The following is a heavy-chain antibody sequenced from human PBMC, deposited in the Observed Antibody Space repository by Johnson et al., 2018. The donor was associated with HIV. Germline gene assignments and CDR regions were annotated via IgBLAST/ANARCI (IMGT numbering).Heavy chain of an antibody. J-gene: IGHJ3*02. Sequence: EVQLVESGGGLVQPGGFLRLSCAASGFIFSSYAMSWVRQAPGKGLEWVSSISGSGVSTYYADSVKGRFTISRDNSKNTLYLQMNILRAEDTAVYYCAKFPLPTTLLGAFDIWGQGTMVTVSS. CDR1: GFIFSSYA. V-gene: IGHV3-23*04. D-gene: IGHD3-16*01. CDR3: AKFPLPTTLLGAFDI. CDR2: ISGSGVST.